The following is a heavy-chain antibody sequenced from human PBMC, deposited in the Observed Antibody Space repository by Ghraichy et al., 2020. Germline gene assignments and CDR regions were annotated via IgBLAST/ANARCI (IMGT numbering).Heavy chain of an antibody. CDR3: ASPPLVVVVPAVSVREGRKENDY. V-gene: IGHV3-30-3*01. D-gene: IGHD2-2*01. J-gene: IGHJ4*02. CDR1: GFTFSSYA. CDR2: ISYDGSNK. Sequence: GGSLRLSCAASGFTFSSYAMHWVRQAPGKGLEWVAVISYDGSNKYYADSVKGRFTISRDNSKNTLYLQMNSLRAEDTAVYYCASPPLVVVVPAVSVREGRKENDYWGQGTLVTVSS.